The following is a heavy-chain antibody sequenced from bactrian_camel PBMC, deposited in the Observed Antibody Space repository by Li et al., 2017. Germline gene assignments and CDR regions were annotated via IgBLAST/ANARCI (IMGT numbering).Heavy chain of an antibody. V-gene: IGHV3S10*01. D-gene: IGHD6*01. CDR1: GAASNKNV. CDR2: IRTAGPI. CDR3: VRDVYGGRWGFGY. J-gene: IGHJ6*01. Sequence: VQLVESGGGSVQAGGSLTLTCVASGAASNKNVVTWFRQAPGKEREGVAGIRTAGPIYYADSVRGRFTISRDNAKNSVYLQMNSLKPEDTAVYYCVRDVYGGRWGFGYWGQGTQVTVS.